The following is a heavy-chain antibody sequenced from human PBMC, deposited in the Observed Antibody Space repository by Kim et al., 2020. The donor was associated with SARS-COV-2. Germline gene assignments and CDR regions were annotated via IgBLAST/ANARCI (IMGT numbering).Heavy chain of an antibody. V-gene: IGHV1-8*01. D-gene: IGHD3-3*01. Sequence: GWMNPNSGNTGYAQKFQGRVTMTRNTSISTAYMELSSLRSEDTAVYYCARAGLYYDFWSGYYNRAFDIWGQGTMVTVSS. J-gene: IGHJ3*02. CDR3: ARAGLYYDFWSGYYNRAFDI. CDR2: MNPNSGNT.